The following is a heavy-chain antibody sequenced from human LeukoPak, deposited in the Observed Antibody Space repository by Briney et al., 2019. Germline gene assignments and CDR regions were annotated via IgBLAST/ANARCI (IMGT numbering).Heavy chain of an antibody. CDR1: GYTFTSYY. V-gene: IGHV1-46*01. J-gene: IGHJ4*02. D-gene: IGHD6-19*01. Sequence: EASVKVSCKASGYTFTSYYMHWVRQAPGQGLEWVGIINPSGGSTSYAQKFQGRVTMTRDTSTSTVYMELSSLRSEDTAVYYCASSSGWYKDIFDYWGQGTLVTVSS. CDR2: INPSGGST. CDR3: ASSSGWYKDIFDY.